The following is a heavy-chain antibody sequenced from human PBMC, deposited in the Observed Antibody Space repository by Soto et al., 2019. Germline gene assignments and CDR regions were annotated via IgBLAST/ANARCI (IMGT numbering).Heavy chain of an antibody. CDR2: IIPIFGTA. D-gene: IGHD3-10*01. CDR1: GGTFSSYA. J-gene: IGHJ5*02. CDR3: ARGYFRNYGSGFPYP. Sequence: GASVKVSCKASGGTFSSYAISWVRQAPGQGLEWMGGIIPIFGTANYAQKFQGRVTITADESTSTAYMELSSLRSEDTALYYCARGYFRNYGSGFPYPWGQGTLVTVSS. V-gene: IGHV1-69*13.